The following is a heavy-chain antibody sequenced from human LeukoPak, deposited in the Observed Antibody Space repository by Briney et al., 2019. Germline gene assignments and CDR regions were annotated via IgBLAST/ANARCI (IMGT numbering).Heavy chain of an antibody. D-gene: IGHD1-26*01. J-gene: IGHJ4*02. Sequence: SETLSLTCAVYGGSFSGYYWSWIRQPPGKGLEWIGEINHSGSTNYNPSLKSRVTISVDTSKNQFSLKLSSVTAADTAVYYCAREWEYYFDYWGQGTLVTVSS. CDR1: GGSFSGYY. CDR2: INHSGST. V-gene: IGHV4-34*01. CDR3: AREWEYYFDY.